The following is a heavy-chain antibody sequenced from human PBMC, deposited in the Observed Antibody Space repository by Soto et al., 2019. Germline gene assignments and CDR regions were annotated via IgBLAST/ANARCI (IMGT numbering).Heavy chain of an antibody. CDR3: AKDLYYYYYGMDV. CDR2: ISGSGGST. J-gene: IGHJ6*02. V-gene: IGHV3-23*01. Sequence: GGSLRLSCAASGFTFSSYAMSSVRQAPGKGLEWVSAISGSGGSTYYADSVKGRFTISRDNSKNTLYLQMNSLRAEDTAVYYCAKDLYYYYYGMDVWGQGTTVTVSS. CDR1: GFTFSSYA.